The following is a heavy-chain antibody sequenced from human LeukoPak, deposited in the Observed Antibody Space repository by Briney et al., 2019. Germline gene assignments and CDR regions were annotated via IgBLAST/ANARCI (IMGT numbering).Heavy chain of an antibody. D-gene: IGHD1-26*01. J-gene: IGHJ6*03. V-gene: IGHV4-39*07. CDR3: ARALLGVGTSYYMDV. CDR2: IYYSGST. Sequence: PSETLSLTCTVSGGSISSSSYYWGWIRQPPGKGLEWIGSIYYSGSTYYNPSLKSRVTISVDTSKNQFSLKLSSVTAADTAVYYCARALLGVGTSYYMDVWGKGTTVTVSS. CDR1: GGSISSSSYY.